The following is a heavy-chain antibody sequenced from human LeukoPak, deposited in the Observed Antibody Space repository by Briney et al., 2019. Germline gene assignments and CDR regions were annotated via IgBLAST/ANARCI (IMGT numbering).Heavy chain of an antibody. CDR1: GYTLTELS. CDR2: FDPEDGET. Sequence: ASVNVSCKVSGYTLTELSMHWVRQAPGKGLEWMGGFDPEDGETIYAQKFQGRVTMTEDTSTGTAYMELSSLRSEDTAVYYCATDLERDYGDLDYWGQGTLVTVSS. J-gene: IGHJ4*02. V-gene: IGHV1-24*01. CDR3: ATDLERDYGDLDY. D-gene: IGHD4-17*01.